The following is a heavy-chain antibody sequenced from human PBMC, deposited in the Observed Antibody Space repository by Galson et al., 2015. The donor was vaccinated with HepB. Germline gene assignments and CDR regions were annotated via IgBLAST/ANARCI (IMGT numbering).Heavy chain of an antibody. D-gene: IGHD2-2*01. CDR2: IKQDGTEK. CDR1: GFTFSSYW. J-gene: IGHJ4*02. V-gene: IGHV3-7*03. Sequence: SLRLSCAASGFTFSSYWMTWVRQAPGKGLEWVANIKQDGTEKYYVDSVKGRFTISRDNGKNSLYLQMKSLRAEDTAVYYCAREIVHLQRMPTPDYWGQGTLVTVSS. CDR3: AREIVHLQRMPTPDY.